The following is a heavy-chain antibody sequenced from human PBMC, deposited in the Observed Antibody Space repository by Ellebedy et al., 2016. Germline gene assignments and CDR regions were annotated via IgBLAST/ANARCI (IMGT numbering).Heavy chain of an antibody. CDR1: GFTFSRSW. CDR2: INGESNVP. D-gene: IGHD3-10*01. Sequence: GGSLRLSXAASGFTFSRSWMSWVRQVQGKALVWVSRINGESNVPSYADSVKGRFTISRNNAENTVYLQMRNLRVEDTAVYYCAAERRDLLGNGALDIWGQGTMVTVSS. CDR3: AAERRDLLGNGALDI. J-gene: IGHJ3*02. V-gene: IGHV3-74*01.